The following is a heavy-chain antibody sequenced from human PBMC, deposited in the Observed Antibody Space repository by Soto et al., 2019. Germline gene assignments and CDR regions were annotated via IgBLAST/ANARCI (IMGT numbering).Heavy chain of an antibody. J-gene: IGHJ6*02. CDR2: INIGSGST. V-gene: IGHV1-46*01. CDR3: ARMFKLGGNCYGCVDV. CDR1: GYTFTTYY. Sequence: GASVKVSCKASGYTFTTYYIHWVRQAPGQGLEWMGLINIGSGSTNYAQKFQGRVSMTRDTSTTTVYMELSSLRSEDTAVYYCARMFKLGGNCYGCVDVWGQGTTVTVSS. D-gene: IGHD3-10*01.